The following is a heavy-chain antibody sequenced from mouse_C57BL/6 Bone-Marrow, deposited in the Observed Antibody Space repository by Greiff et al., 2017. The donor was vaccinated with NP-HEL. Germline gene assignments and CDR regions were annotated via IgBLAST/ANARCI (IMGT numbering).Heavy chain of an antibody. J-gene: IGHJ2*01. CDR1: GYTFTSYW. CDR2: INPSNGGT. CDR3: ASQFITTVVATDYFDY. V-gene: IGHV1-53*01. D-gene: IGHD1-1*01. Sequence: VQLQQSGTELVKPGASVKLSCKASGYTFTSYWMHWVKQRPGQGLEWIGNINPSNGGTNYNEKFKSKATLTVDRSSSTAYMQLSSLTSEDSAVYYCASQFITTVVATDYFDYWGQGTTLTVSS.